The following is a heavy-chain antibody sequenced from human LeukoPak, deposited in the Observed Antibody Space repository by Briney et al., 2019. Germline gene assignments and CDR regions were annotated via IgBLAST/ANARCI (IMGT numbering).Heavy chain of an antibody. CDR1: GGSISSSNW. V-gene: IGHV4-4*02. Sequence: PSGTLSLTCAVSGGSISSSNWWSWVRQPPGKGLEWIGEIYHSGSTNYNPSLKSRVTISVDKSKNQFSLKLSSVTAADTAVYYCATSGAVAGTKGWFDPWGQGTLVTVSS. CDR2: IYHSGST. D-gene: IGHD6-19*01. J-gene: IGHJ5*02. CDR3: ATSGAVAGTKGWFDP.